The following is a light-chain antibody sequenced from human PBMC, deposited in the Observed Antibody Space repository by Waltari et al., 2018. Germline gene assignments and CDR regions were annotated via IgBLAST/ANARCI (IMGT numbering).Light chain of an antibody. J-gene: IGLJ3*02. Sequence: QSVLTQAPSMSGAPGQRVTISCTGSGSHIGAGFDVHGYQQLPLAAPKLLIYGSTSRPLGVPDRFCGSTSGTSASLVIIGLQPEDEAVYYCQSYDTSLSVVFGGGTKLTVL. CDR3: QSYDTSLSVV. CDR2: GST. CDR1: GSHIGAGFD. V-gene: IGLV1-40*01.